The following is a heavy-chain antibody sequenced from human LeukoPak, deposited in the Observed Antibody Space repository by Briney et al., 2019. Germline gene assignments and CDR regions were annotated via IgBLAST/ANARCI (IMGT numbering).Heavy chain of an antibody. V-gene: IGHV3-7*05. Sequence: GGSLRLSCAASGFTFSNYWMSWVRQVPGKGLEWVANIKSDGSEKYYVDSVKGRFTISRDNAKNSFYLEMNSLRAEDTAVYSCVSGSSHHGIWGQGTLVTVSS. CDR2: IKSDGSEK. D-gene: IGHD1-1*01. J-gene: IGHJ4*02. CDR1: GFTFSNYW. CDR3: VSGSSHHGI.